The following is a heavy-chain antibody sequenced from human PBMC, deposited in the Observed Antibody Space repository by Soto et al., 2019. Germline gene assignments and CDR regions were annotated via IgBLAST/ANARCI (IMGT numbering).Heavy chain of an antibody. V-gene: IGHV3-7*03. J-gene: IGHJ1*01. Sequence: EERLVESGGGLVQPGGSLRLSCAASEFTFSSFWMSWLRQVPGKGPEWVANIMPDGTEDFYADSVRGRFTISRDNARNSLFLLMNSLRVDDAAVYYCARDAGKGHFALWGQGTLVTVSS. CDR3: ARDAGKGHFAL. CDR2: IMPDGTED. CDR1: EFTFSSFW.